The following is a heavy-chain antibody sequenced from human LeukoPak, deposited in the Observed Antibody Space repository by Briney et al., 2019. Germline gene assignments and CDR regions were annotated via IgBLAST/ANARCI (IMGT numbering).Heavy chain of an antibody. CDR1: GFTFSTYE. Sequence: GGSLRLSSAASGFTFSTYEMNWVRQAPGKGLEWVSYTSNSGSITHYADSVKGRFTTSRDNAKNSLYLQMNSLRAEDTAVYYCARVGSIAAAGTPDYWGQGTLVTVSS. CDR2: TSNSGSIT. D-gene: IGHD6-13*01. V-gene: IGHV3-48*03. J-gene: IGHJ4*02. CDR3: ARVGSIAAAGTPDY.